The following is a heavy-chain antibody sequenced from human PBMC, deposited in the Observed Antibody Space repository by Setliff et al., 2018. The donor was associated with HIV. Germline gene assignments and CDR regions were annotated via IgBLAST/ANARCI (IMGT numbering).Heavy chain of an antibody. CDR3: ATLRWLRSKHSDY. J-gene: IGHJ4*01. V-gene: IGHV4-4*02. CDR1: GGSISSSNW. Sequence: SETLSLTCGVSGGSISSSNWWSWVRQFPGKGLEWIGEVHHVEITNYNPSLKSRVTMSVDTSKNQFSLKLRSVTAADTAVYFCATLRWLRSKHSDYWGQGIRVTVSS. CDR2: VHHVEIT. D-gene: IGHD5-12*01.